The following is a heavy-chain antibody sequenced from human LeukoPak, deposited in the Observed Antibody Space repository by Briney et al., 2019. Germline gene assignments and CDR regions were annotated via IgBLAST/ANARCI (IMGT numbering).Heavy chain of an antibody. CDR1: GDSISSSSYY. Sequence: SETLSLSCSVSGDSISSSSYYWGWLRQPPGKGLEWIGSIYYTGSTYYNPSLKSRVTISIDPSKNQFSLKLSSVTAADTAVYFCAYLLYCSGGSCHTNSFDYWGQGTLVTVSS. CDR3: AYLLYCSGGSCHTNSFDY. D-gene: IGHD2-15*01. J-gene: IGHJ4*02. V-gene: IGHV4-39*01. CDR2: IYYTGST.